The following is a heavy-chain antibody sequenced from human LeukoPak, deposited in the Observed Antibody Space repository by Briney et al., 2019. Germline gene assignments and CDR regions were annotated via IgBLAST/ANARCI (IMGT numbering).Heavy chain of an antibody. CDR2: IYPGDSDT. V-gene: IGHV5-51*01. CDR3: ARLGRIAAAGTGNSYYFDY. D-gene: IGHD6-13*01. CDR1: GYSFTSYW. J-gene: IGHJ4*02. Sequence: GESLQISCKGSGYSFTSYWIGWVRQMPGKGLEWMGIIYPGDSDTRYSPSFQGQVTISADKSISTAYLQWSSLKASDTAMYYCARLGRIAAAGTGNSYYFDYWGQGTLVTVSS.